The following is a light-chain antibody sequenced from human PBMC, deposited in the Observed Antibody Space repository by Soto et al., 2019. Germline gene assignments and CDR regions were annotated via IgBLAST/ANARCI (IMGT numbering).Light chain of an antibody. Sequence: QSALTQPPSASGSPGQSITISCTGTSSDVGGYNYVSWYQQHPGKAPKLMIYDVSNRPSGVSHRFSGSKSGNTASLTISGRQAEGEADHLFCTYTRSSTLFGGGTKLTVL. CDR3: CTYTRSSTL. CDR2: DVS. CDR1: SSDVGGYNY. J-gene: IGLJ3*02. V-gene: IGLV2-14*01.